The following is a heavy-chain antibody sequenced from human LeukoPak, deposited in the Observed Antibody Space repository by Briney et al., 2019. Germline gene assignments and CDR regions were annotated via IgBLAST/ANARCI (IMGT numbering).Heavy chain of an antibody. V-gene: IGHV3-74*01. Sequence: PGGSLRLSCAASEFTFWMHWVRQAPGKGLVWVSQINGDGSSTSYADSVKGRFTISRDSAKNTLYLQMNSLRAEDTAVYYCGNLDWGQGTLVTVSS. CDR2: INGDGSST. CDR1: EFTFW. CDR3: GNLD. J-gene: IGHJ4*02.